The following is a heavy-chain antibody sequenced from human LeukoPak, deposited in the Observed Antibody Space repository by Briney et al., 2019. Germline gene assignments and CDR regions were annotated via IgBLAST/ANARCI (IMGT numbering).Heavy chain of an antibody. V-gene: IGHV4-4*07. D-gene: IGHD2-2*01. CDR3: ARGVRPADIVVVPAAHLAFDI. CDR2: IYTSGST. Sequence: SETLSLTCTVSSGSISSYYWSWIRQPAGKGLEWIGRIYTSGSTNYNPSLKSRVTMSVDTSKNQFSLKLSSVTAADTAVSYCARGVRPADIVVVPAAHLAFDIWGQGTMVTVSS. CDR1: SGSISSYY. J-gene: IGHJ3*02.